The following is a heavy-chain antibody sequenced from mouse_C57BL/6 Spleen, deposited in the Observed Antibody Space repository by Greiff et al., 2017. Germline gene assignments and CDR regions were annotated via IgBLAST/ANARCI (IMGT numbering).Heavy chain of an antibody. V-gene: IGHV1-15*01. D-gene: IGHD2-3*01. CDR2: IDPETGGT. CDR3: TRWVLRFYYAMDY. CDR1: GYTFTDYE. Sequence: VQLQQSGAELVRPGASVTLSCKASGYTFTDYEMHWVKQTPVHGLEWIGAIDPETGGTAYNQKFKGKAILTADKSSSTAYMELRSLTSEDSAVYYCTRWVLRFYYAMDYWGQGTSVTVSS. J-gene: IGHJ4*01.